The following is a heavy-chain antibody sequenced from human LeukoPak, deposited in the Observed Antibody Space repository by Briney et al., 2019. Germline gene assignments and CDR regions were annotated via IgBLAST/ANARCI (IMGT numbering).Heavy chain of an antibody. CDR2: SNHFGST. CDR3: ARGRLQLWSFPLPYNHYAIDV. V-gene: IGHV4-34*01. D-gene: IGHD5-18*01. J-gene: IGHJ6*02. CDR1: GESFSGYF. Sequence: SETLSLTCAVSGESFSGYFWTWIRQPPGKGLEWIGESNHFGSTDYNSSLKSRVTISVDTSKKQFSLNVRSVTDAGTAVYFCARGRLQLWSFPLPYNHYAIDVWGQGTTVTVSS.